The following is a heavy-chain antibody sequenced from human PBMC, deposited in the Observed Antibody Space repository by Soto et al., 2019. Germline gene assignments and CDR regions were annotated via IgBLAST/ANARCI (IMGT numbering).Heavy chain of an antibody. J-gene: IGHJ4*02. CDR2: ISYDGSNK. V-gene: IGHV3-30-3*01. D-gene: IGHD6-13*01. Sequence: QVQLVESGGGAVQPGRSLRLSCAASGFTFSSHAMHWVRQAPGKGLECVAIISYDGSNKYYGDSVRGRLTISRDNSKNTIYLQMNSLRAEDTAVYYCARDPTGITTTGGGRIDYWGQGTLVTVSS. CDR1: GFTFSSHA. CDR3: ARDPTGITTTGGGRIDY.